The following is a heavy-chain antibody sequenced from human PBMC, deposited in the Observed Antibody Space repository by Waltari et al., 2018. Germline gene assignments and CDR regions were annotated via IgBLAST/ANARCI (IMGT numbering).Heavy chain of an antibody. D-gene: IGHD3-16*02. CDR2: INHSGST. J-gene: IGHJ4*02. CDR1: GGSFSGYY. V-gene: IGHV4-34*01. CDR3: ELTPVYDYVWGSYRYSDY. Sequence: QVQLQQWGAGLLKPSETLSLTCAVYGGSFSGYYWSWIRQPPGKGLEWIGEINHSGSTNYHPSLKSRVTISVDTSKNQFSLKLSSVTAADTAVYYCELTPVYDYVWGSYRYSDYWGQGTLVTVSS.